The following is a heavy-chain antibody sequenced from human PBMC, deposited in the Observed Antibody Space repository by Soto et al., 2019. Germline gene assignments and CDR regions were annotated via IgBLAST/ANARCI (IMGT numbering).Heavy chain of an antibody. CDR2: ISGNGEII. D-gene: IGHD4-17*01. V-gene: IGHV3-11*01. CDR1: GFTCSVDY. CDR3: ARDVDADFRTDFDY. Sequence: PGGSLRLSCADSGFTCSVDYIHWIRRAPGKGLEWISYISGNGEIIQYAASARGRFTISRDNAENSVYLEMDSLRAEDTALYYCARDVDADFRTDFDYWGRGTLVTVSS. J-gene: IGHJ4*02.